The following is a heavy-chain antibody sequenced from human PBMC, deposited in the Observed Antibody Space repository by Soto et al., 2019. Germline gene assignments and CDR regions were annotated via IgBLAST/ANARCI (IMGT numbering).Heavy chain of an antibody. CDR1: GFTFSRYA. V-gene: IGHV3-30-3*01. J-gene: IGHJ4*02. Sequence: QVQLVESGGGVVQPGRSLRLSCAASGFTFSRYAMHWVRQAPGKGLEWVAVISSDGSNKYDADSVKGRFTISRDNSKHTLYLQMNSLRDEDTAVYYCARFKGCSGGTCYSYFDYWGQGTLVTVSS. D-gene: IGHD2-15*01. CDR2: ISSDGSNK. CDR3: ARFKGCSGGTCYSYFDY.